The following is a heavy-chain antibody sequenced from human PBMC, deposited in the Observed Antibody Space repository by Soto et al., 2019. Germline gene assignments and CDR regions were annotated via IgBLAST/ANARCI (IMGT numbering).Heavy chain of an antibody. CDR2: MNPNSGNT. CDR3: ASWVRSGSDYKEPFDYYYYGMDV. J-gene: IGHJ6*02. V-gene: IGHV1-8*01. CDR1: GYTFTSYD. D-gene: IGHD3-10*01. Sequence: ASVKVSCKASGYTFTSYDINWVRQATGQGLEWMGWMNPNSGNTGYAQKFQGRVTMTRNTSISTAYMELSSLRSEDTAVYYCASWVRSGSDYKEPFDYYYYGMDVWGQGTTVTVSS.